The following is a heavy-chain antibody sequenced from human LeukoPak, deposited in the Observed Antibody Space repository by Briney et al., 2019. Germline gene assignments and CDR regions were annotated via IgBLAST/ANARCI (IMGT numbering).Heavy chain of an antibody. CDR1: GFTLSSYA. CDR3: AKAPVTTCSGAYCYPFDY. Sequence: GGSLRLSCAASGFTLSSYAMSWVRQGPGKGLEWASAISVSGNTYHADSVKGRFTISRDSSKNTLYLKMNSLRAEDAAVYYCAKAPVTTCSGAYCYPFDYWGQGTLVTVSS. J-gene: IGHJ4*02. V-gene: IGHV3-23*01. D-gene: IGHD2-15*01. CDR2: ISVSGNT.